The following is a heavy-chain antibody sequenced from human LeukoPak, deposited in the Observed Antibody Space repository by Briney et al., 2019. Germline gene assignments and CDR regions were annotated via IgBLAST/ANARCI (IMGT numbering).Heavy chain of an antibody. CDR2: MNPNSGNT. D-gene: IGHD2-2*01. V-gene: IGHV1-8*03. J-gene: IGHJ6*03. Sequence: ASVKVSCKASGYTLTSYDINWVRQATGQGLEWMGWMNPNSGNTGYAQKFQGRVTITRNTSISTAYMELSSLRSEDTAVYYCARRAAISYYYYYYYMDVWGKGTTVTVSS. CDR1: GYTLTSYD. CDR3: ARRAAISYYYYYYYMDV.